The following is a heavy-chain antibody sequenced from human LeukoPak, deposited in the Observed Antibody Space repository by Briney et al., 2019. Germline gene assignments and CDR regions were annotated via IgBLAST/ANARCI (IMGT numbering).Heavy chain of an antibody. Sequence: SETLSLTCAVYGGSFSGYYWSWIRQPPGKGLEWIGEINHSGSTNYNPSLKSRVTISVDTSKNQFSLKLGSVTAADTAVYYCASRIAARRFDYWGQGTLVTVSS. CDR3: ASRIAARRFDY. V-gene: IGHV4-34*01. D-gene: IGHD6-6*01. J-gene: IGHJ4*02. CDR1: GGSFSGYY. CDR2: INHSGST.